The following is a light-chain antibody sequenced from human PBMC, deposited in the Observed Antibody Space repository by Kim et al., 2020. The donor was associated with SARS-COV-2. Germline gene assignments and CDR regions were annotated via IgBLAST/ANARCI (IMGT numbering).Light chain of an antibody. Sequence: ASVGDRVTITCQASQDISYFLNWYQQKPGKAPKLLIYDASHLETGVPSRFSGGGFGTDFSFTISSLQPEDIATYYCQQYDNLPITFGQGTRLEIK. CDR2: DAS. CDR1: QDISYF. J-gene: IGKJ5*01. V-gene: IGKV1-33*01. CDR3: QQYDNLPIT.